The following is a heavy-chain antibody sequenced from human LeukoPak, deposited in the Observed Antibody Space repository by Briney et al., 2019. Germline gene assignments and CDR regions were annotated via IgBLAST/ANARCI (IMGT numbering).Heavy chain of an antibody. J-gene: IGHJ4*02. Sequence: SETLSLTCTVSGGSISSSSYYWGWIRQPPGKGLEWIGSIYYSGSTYYNPSLKSRVTISVDTSKNQFSLKLSSVTAADTAVYYCARVRYDSSGYFDYWGQGTLVTVSS. V-gene: IGHV4-39*01. CDR3: ARVRYDSSGYFDY. D-gene: IGHD3-22*01. CDR1: GGSISSSSYY. CDR2: IYYSGST.